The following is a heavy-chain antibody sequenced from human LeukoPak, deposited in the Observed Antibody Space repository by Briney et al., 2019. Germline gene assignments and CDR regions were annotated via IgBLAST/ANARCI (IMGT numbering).Heavy chain of an antibody. CDR2: ISPNSGDT. D-gene: IGHD2-15*01. Sequence: ASVKVSCKASGYSFTGYYIHWVRQAPGQGLEWMGWISPNSGDTKYAQKFQGRVTMTTDTSISTAYMDLTRLRSDGTAVYYCARDGAFCASGGCWINWFDPWGQGSLVTVSS. CDR1: GYSFTGYY. CDR3: ARDGAFCASGGCWINWFDP. V-gene: IGHV1-2*02. J-gene: IGHJ5*02.